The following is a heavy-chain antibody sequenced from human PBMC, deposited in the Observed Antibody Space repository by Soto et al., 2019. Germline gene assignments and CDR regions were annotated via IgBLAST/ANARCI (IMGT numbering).Heavy chain of an antibody. Sequence: SESLSLTCTVTISSISSGDYYWSWIRQPPGKGLEWIGYIYYSGSTYYNPSLKSRVTISVDTSKNQFSLKLSSVTAADTAVYYCARGPPYQSSSWIDEYGGQGTLVTVSS. V-gene: IGHV4-30-4*01. CDR3: ARGPPYQSSSWIDEY. J-gene: IGHJ4*02. CDR1: ISSISSGDYY. CDR2: IYYSGST. D-gene: IGHD6-13*01.